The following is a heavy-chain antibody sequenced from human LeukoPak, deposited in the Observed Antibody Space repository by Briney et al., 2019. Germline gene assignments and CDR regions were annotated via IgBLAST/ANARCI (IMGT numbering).Heavy chain of an antibody. CDR2: ISGRGDKT. V-gene: IGHV3-23*01. CDR1: GFTFRNYA. CDR3: AKGIQWELPLEY. D-gene: IGHD1-26*01. J-gene: IGHJ4*02. Sequence: PGGSLRLSCAASGFTFRNYAMSWVRQAPGKGLEWVSVISGRGDKTYYAGSAKGRFTISRDNSKNTLYLQMNSLRDVDTAIYYCAKGIQWELPLEYWGQGTLDTVSS.